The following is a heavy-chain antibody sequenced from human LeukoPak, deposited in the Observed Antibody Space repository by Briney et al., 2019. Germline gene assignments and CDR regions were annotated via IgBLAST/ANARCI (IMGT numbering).Heavy chain of an antibody. CDR3: ARVLRDGYNYDY. V-gene: IGHV4-39*07. D-gene: IGHD5-24*01. J-gene: IGHJ4*02. CDR1: GGSISSTNYY. CDR2: IYYSGST. Sequence: PSETLSLTCTVSGGSISSTNYYWGWIRQPPGKGLEWIGGIYYSGSTYYNPSLKSRVTISVDTSKNHFSLKLSSVTAADTAVYYCARVLRDGYNYDYWGQGTLVTVSS.